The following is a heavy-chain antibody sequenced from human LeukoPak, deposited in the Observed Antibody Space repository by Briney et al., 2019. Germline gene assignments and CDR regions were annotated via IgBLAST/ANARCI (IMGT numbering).Heavy chain of an antibody. D-gene: IGHD2-15*01. Sequence: ASVKVSCKASGYTFIDYSIHWVRQAPGQGLEWMGEINPNNGDTNFAPEFQGRVTMTRDTSITTAFMELSSLRYADTAIYYCATHCSGAACFDYRGQGTLVTVSS. CDR2: INPNNGDT. CDR3: ATHCSGAACFDY. V-gene: IGHV1-2*02. J-gene: IGHJ4*02. CDR1: GYTFIDYS.